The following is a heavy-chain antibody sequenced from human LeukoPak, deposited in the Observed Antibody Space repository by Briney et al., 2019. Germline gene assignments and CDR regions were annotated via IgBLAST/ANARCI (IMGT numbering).Heavy chain of an antibody. V-gene: IGHV3-21*01. Sequence: GGSLRLSCAASGFTFSSYSMNWVRQAPGKGLEWVSSISSSSSSIYYADSVESRFTVSRDNAKNSLYLQMNSLRAEDTAVYYCARGRYNSGWSGWFDPWGQGTLVTVSS. CDR1: GFTFSSYS. CDR2: ISSSSSSI. CDR3: ARGRYNSGWSGWFDP. D-gene: IGHD6-19*01. J-gene: IGHJ5*02.